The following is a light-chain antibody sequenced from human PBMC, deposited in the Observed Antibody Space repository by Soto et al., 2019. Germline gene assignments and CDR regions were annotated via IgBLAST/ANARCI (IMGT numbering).Light chain of an antibody. J-gene: IGKJ1*01. CDR1: QTISSW. Sequence: DIQMTQSPSTLSGSVGDRVTITCRANQTISSWLAWYQQKPGKAPKLLIYKASTLKSGVPSRFSGSGSGTEFTLTISSLQPDDFATYYCQHYNSYSEAVGQGTKVELK. CDR3: QHYNSYSEA. CDR2: KAS. V-gene: IGKV1-5*03.